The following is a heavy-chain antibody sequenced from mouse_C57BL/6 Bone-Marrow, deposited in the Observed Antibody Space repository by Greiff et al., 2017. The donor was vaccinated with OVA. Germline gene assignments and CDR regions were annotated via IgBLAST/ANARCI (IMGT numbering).Heavy chain of an antibody. CDR2: IWSGGST. V-gene: IGHV2-2*01. CDR3: ARNNYDVKGVAD. D-gene: IGHD2-4*01. J-gene: IGHJ3*01. Sequence: QVQLKESGPGLVQPSQSLSITCTVSGFSLTSYGVHWVRQSPGKGLEWLGVIWSGGSTDYNAAFISRLSISKDNSKSQVFFKMNSMQADDPAIDYCARNNYDVKGVADWGQGTMVTVSA. CDR1: GFSLTSYG.